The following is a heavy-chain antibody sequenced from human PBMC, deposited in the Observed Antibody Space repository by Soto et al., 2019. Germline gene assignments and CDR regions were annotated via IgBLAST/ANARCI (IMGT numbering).Heavy chain of an antibody. Sequence: QVQLQESGPGLVKPSQTLSLTCTVSGGSISSGDYYWSWIRQPPGKGLEWIGYIYYSGSTYYNPSRESRVTXXVXTCXNQFSLKLSSVTAADTAVYYCARGRWYLPGGWFDPWGQGTLVTVSS. CDR2: IYYSGST. CDR1: GGSISSGDYY. D-gene: IGHD2-15*01. V-gene: IGHV4-30-4*01. J-gene: IGHJ5*02. CDR3: ARGRWYLPGGWFDP.